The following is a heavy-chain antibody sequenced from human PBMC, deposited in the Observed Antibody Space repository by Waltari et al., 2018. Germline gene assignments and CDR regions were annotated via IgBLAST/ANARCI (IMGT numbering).Heavy chain of an antibody. CDR2: IIPIFGTA. CDR3: ARGSQYQSEGFDP. CDR1: GGTFISYA. D-gene: IGHD2-2*01. J-gene: IGHJ5*02. Sequence: QFQLVQSGAEVKKPGSSVKVSCKSYGGTFISYALRWVRQAPGQGLEWMGGIIPIFGTANYAQKFQGRVTITADESTSTAYMELSSLRSEDTAVYYCARGSQYQSEGFDPWGQGTLVTVSS. V-gene: IGHV1-69*12.